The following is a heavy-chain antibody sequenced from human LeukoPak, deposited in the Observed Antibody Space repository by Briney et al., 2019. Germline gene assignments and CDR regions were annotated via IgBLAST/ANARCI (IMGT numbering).Heavy chain of an antibody. V-gene: IGHV1-24*01. J-gene: IGHJ4*02. CDR1: GYTLTELS. CDR2: FDPEDGET. CDR3: ATEFRWRAAAGLGY. D-gene: IGHD6-13*01. Sequence: VASVKVSCKVSGYTLTELSTHWVRQAPGKGLEWMGGFDPEDGETIYAQKFQGRVTMTEDTSTDTAYMELSSLRSEDTAVYYCATEFRWRAAAGLGYWGQGTLVTVSS.